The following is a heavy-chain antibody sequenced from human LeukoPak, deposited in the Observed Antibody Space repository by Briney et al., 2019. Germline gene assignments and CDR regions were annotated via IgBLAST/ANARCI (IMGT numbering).Heavy chain of an antibody. J-gene: IGHJ4*01. CDR3: VSPVFTNF. V-gene: IGHV3-30*14. CDR2: ISYDGSNK. D-gene: IGHD2-8*01. Sequence: GGSLRLSCAASGFTFSGCAMHWVRQAPGKGLEWVAVISYDGSNKYYADSVKDRFIISRDNSKNAVYLQMSSLRPEDTAVYYCVSPVFTNFWGQGTLVTVSS. CDR1: GFTFSGCA.